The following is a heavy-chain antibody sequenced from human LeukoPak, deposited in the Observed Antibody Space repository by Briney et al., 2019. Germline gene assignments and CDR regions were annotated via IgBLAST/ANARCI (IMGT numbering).Heavy chain of an antibody. J-gene: IGHJ4*02. D-gene: IGHD2-2*01. CDR3: ARAPITSPFYFDY. V-gene: IGHV3-20*04. CDR2: INWSGEST. Sequence: GGSLRLSCTASGFAFDEHRMSWVRQVPGKGREWVSGINWSGESTGYADPLRGRFTISRDNAKNSLYLQMDSLRAEDTALYYCARAPITSPFYFDYWGQGNLVTVSS. CDR1: GFAFDEHR.